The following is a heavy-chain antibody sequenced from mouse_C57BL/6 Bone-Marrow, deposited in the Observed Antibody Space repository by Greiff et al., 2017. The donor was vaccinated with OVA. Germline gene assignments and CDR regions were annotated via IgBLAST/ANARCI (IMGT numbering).Heavy chain of an antibody. Sequence: QVQLQQSGAELARPGASVKLSCKASGYTFTSYGISWVKQRTGQGLEWIGEIYPRSGNTYYNEKFKGKATLTADKSSSTAYMELRSLTSEDSAVYFWARSVWLLRSFYYAMDYWGQGTSVTVSS. CDR3: ARSVWLLRSFYYAMDY. CDR1: GYTFTSYG. V-gene: IGHV1-81*01. D-gene: IGHD2-3*01. J-gene: IGHJ4*01. CDR2: IYPRSGNT.